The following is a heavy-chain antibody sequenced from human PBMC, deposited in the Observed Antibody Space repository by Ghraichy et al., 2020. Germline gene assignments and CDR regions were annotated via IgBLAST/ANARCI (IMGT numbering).Heavy chain of an antibody. J-gene: IGHJ4*02. D-gene: IGHD3-10*01. CDR2: IIPIFGTA. CDR1: GGTFSSYA. CDR3: ARDRDGAGEFDY. Sequence: SVKVSCKASGGTFSSYAISWVRQAPGQGLEWMGGIIPIFGTANYAQKFQGRVTITADESTSTAYMELSSLRSEDTAVYYCARDRDGAGEFDYWGQGTLVTVSS. V-gene: IGHV1-69*13.